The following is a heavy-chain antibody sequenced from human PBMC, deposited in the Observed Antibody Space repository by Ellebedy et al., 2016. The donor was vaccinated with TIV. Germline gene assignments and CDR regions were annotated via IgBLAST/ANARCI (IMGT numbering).Heavy chain of an antibody. CDR2: IYSGGTT. J-gene: IGHJ4*02. D-gene: IGHD6-19*01. Sequence: PGGSLRLSCAASEFTVSSNYMSWVRQAPGKGLEWVSVIYSGGTTHYADSVKGRFTISRDNAKNSLYLQMNRLRAEDTAVYYCARGPQYSSGWYEYYFDYWGQGTLVTVSS. CDR3: ARGPQYSSGWYEYYFDY. CDR1: EFTVSSNY. V-gene: IGHV3-66*01.